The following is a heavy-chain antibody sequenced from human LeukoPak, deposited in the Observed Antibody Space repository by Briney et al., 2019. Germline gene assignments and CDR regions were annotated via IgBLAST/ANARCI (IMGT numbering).Heavy chain of an antibody. V-gene: IGHV3-23*01. CDR1: GFTFSSYG. D-gene: IGHD3-9*01. CDR2: ITDAGHNT. CDR3: ARDTLAGYFLGF. Sequence: GGSLRLSCAASGFTFSSYGVSWVGQAPGKGGEWFSIITDAGHNTYYADSVKGRFTISRDNSKNTLYLQMNSLRAEDTAIYYCARDTLAGYFLGFWGRGALVTVSS. J-gene: IGHJ4*02.